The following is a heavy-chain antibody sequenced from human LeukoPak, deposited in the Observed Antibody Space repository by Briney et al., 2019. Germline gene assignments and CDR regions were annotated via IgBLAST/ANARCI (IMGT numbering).Heavy chain of an antibody. CDR2: IWYDGSNK. CDR1: GFTFSSYG. J-gene: IGHJ4*02. D-gene: IGHD3-22*01. V-gene: IGHV3-33*01. CDR3: ARDPRRYDSSGQYYFDY. Sequence: PGRSLRLSCAASGFTFSSYGMHWVRQAPGKGLEWVAVIWYDGSNKYYADSVKGRFTISRDNSKNTLYLQMDSLRAEDTAVYYCARDPRRYDSSGQYYFDYWGQGTLVTVSS.